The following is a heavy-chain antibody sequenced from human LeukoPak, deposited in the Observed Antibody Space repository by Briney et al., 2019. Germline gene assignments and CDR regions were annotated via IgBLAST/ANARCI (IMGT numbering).Heavy chain of an antibody. J-gene: IGHJ6*03. Sequence: SVKVSCKASGGTFSSYAISWVRQAPGQGLEWMGGIIPIFGTANYAQKFQGRVTITTDESTSTAYMELSSLGSEDTAVYYCAIREAIVVVPAASRGYMDVWGKGTTVTVSS. CDR1: GGTFSSYA. D-gene: IGHD2-2*01. V-gene: IGHV1-69*05. CDR3: AIREAIVVVPAASRGYMDV. CDR2: IIPIFGTA.